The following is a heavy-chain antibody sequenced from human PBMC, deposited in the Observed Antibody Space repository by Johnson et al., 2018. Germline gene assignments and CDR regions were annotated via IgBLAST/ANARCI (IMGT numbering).Heavy chain of an antibody. CDR2: INPSTGVT. CDR3: ARGGGSAYYYAMDV. J-gene: IGHJ6*02. Sequence: QVQLVQSGAEVTKXGASVKVSCKASGYTFTHYFMHWVRQAPGQGLEWVGIINPSTGVTNNAQRFYDRVTMTSDTSTSTVYMAVRSLRSEDTAVYYCARGGGSAYYYAMDVWGQGTTVTVSS. D-gene: IGHD1-26*01. V-gene: IGHV1-46*01. CDR1: GYTFTHYF.